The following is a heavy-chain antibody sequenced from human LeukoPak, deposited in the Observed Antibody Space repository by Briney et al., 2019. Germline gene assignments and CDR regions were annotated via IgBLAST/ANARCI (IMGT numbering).Heavy chain of an antibody. D-gene: IGHD3-9*01. CDR1: GDSISSGDYY. V-gene: IGHV4-61*02. J-gene: IGHJ6*03. CDR3: ARDYDILTGPIYYMDV. Sequence: PSETLSLTCAVSGDSISSGDYYWSWIRQPAGKGLEWIGRIYTSGSTNYNPSLKSRVTMSVDTSKNQFSLKLSSVTAADTAVYYCARDYDILTGPIYYMDVWGKGTTVTVSS. CDR2: IYTSGST.